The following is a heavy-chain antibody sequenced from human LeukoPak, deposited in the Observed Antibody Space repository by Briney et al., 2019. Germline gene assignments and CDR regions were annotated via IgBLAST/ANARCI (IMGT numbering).Heavy chain of an antibody. J-gene: IGHJ4*02. CDR2: IYSGDNT. CDR3: AGRRVLDASFDY. CDR1: RFTVSNNY. Sequence: GGSLRLSRAASRFTVSNNYMSWVGQAPGKGLEWVSVIYSGDNTYYVESVKGRFTISRDNSKNTLFLQMDRLRAEDTAGYYCAGRRVLDASFDYWGQGTLVTVSS. D-gene: IGHD3-16*01. V-gene: IGHV3-66*02.